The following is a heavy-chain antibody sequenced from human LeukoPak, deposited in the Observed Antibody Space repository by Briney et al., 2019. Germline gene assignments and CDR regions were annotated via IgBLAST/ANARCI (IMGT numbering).Heavy chain of an antibody. CDR1: GGSISSSSYY. Sequence: ASETLSLTCTVSGGSISSSSYYWGWIRQPPGKGLEWIGSIYYSGSTYYNPSLKSRVTISVDTSKNQFSLKLSSVTAAGTAVYYCARVGRRMITFGGVIVLFDYWGQGTLVTVSS. V-gene: IGHV4-39*07. J-gene: IGHJ4*02. CDR3: ARVGRRMITFGGVIVLFDY. CDR2: IYYSGST. D-gene: IGHD3-16*02.